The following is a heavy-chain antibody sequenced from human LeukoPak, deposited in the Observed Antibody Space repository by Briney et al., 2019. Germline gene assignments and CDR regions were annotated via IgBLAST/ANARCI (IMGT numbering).Heavy chain of an antibody. CDR3: ARQLSPYYFDY. CDR1: GYSFTSYW. Sequence: GGSLKISCKGSGYSFTSYWIGWVRQMPGKALEWMGIIYPGDSDTRYSPSFQGQVTISADKSISTAYLQWSSLKASDTAMYYCARQLSPYYFDYWGQGTLVTVSS. CDR2: IYPGDSDT. J-gene: IGHJ4*02. V-gene: IGHV5-51*01.